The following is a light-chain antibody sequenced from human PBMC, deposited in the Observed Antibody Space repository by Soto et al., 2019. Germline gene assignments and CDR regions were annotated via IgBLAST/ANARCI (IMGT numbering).Light chain of an antibody. Sequence: QSALTQPRSVSGSPRQSVTISCTGTSSDVGGYNYVSWYQQHPGKAPKLMICDVSKRPSGVPDRFSSSKSGNTASLTISGLQAEDEADYYCCSYAGSYTYVFGTGTKLTVL. CDR3: CSYAGSYTYV. CDR2: DVS. V-gene: IGLV2-11*01. J-gene: IGLJ1*01. CDR1: SSDVGGYNY.